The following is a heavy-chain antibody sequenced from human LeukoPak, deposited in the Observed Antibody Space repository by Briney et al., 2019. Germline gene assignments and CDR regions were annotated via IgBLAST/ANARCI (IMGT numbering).Heavy chain of an antibody. CDR3: ARDDSGWYIFDY. CDR1: GFTFSSYS. V-gene: IGHV3-21*01. J-gene: IGHJ4*02. Sequence: GGSLRLSCAASGFTFSSYSMNWVRQAPGKGLEWVSSISSSSSYIYYADSVKGRFTISRDNAKNSLYLQMNSLRAEDTAVYYCARDDSGWYIFDYWGQGTLVTVSS. CDR2: ISSSSSYI. D-gene: IGHD6-19*01.